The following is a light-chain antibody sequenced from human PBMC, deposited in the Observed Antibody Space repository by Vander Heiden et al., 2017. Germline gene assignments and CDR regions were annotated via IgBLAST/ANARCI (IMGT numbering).Light chain of an antibody. V-gene: IGKV1-8*01. CDR1: QGISSY. CDR2: AAS. CDR3: QQYYSYPRT. Sequence: AIRMTQSPSSFSASTGDRVTITCRVSQGISSYLAWYQQKPGKAPKLLIYAASTLQSGVPSRFSGSGPGTDFTLTISCLQSEDFATYYCQQYYSYPRTFGQGTKVEIK. J-gene: IGKJ1*01.